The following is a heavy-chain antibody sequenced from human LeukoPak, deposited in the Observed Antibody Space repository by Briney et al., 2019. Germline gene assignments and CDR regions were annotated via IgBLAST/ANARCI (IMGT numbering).Heavy chain of an antibody. Sequence: SETLSLTCTVSGYSISSGYYWGWIRQPPGKGLEWIGSIYHSGRTFYNPSLKSRVTISVDTSKNQFSLKLTSVTAADTAVYYCARVKRGYDFSSAVKVYYYMDVWGKGTTVTVSS. CDR1: GYSISSGYY. J-gene: IGHJ6*03. V-gene: IGHV4-38-2*02. D-gene: IGHD3-3*01. CDR2: IYHSGRT. CDR3: ARVKRGYDFSSAVKVYYYMDV.